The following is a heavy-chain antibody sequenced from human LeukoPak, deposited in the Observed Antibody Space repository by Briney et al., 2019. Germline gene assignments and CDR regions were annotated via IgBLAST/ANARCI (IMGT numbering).Heavy chain of an antibody. V-gene: IGHV4-39*07. D-gene: IGHD3-10*01. CDR2: IYYSGST. Sequence: PSETLSLTCTVSGGSISSSSYYWGWIRQPPGKGLEWIGSIYYSGSTYYNPSLKSRVTISVDTSKNQFSLKLSSVTAADTAVYYCARVPEESNYYYYGMDVWGQGTTVTVSS. J-gene: IGHJ6*02. CDR3: ARVPEESNYYYYGMDV. CDR1: GGSISSSSYY.